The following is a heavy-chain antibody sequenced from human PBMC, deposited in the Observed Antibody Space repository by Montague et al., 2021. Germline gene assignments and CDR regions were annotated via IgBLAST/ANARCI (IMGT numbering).Heavy chain of an antibody. J-gene: IGHJ5*02. Sequence: SETLSLTCTVSGGSISSNSYWWAWIRQPPGKGLEYVGTTFNTGSSYYSPSLKSRVTISVDTSKNQFSLRLSAVTAADTAVYYCARSLYCTGGSCYPGFDPWGQGTLVTVSS. CDR2: TFNTGSS. V-gene: IGHV4-39*01. D-gene: IGHD2-15*01. CDR3: ARSLYCTGGSCYPGFDP. CDR1: GGSISSNSYW.